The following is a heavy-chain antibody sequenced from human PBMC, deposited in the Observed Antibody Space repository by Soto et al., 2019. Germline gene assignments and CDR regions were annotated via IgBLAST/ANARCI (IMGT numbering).Heavy chain of an antibody. CDR3: VRDTMRASAAASLDY. CDR2: ISVNGNII. Sequence: PGGSLRLSCAASGFTFSTYEFNWVRQAPGRGLEWISYISVNGNIIKYAESVKGRFTISRDNAENSLHLHMNNLRVDDTALYFCVRDTMRASAAASLDYWGQGTQVTVSS. J-gene: IGHJ4*02. V-gene: IGHV3-48*03. CDR1: GFTFSTYE. D-gene: IGHD2-2*01.